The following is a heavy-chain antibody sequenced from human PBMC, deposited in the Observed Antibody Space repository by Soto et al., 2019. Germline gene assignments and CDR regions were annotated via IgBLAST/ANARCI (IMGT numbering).Heavy chain of an antibody. CDR3: ARGPATAYFDAFDM. CDR2: IYPGDSKT. J-gene: IGHJ3*02. CDR1: GFSFTTYW. V-gene: IGHV5-51*01. D-gene: IGHD1-26*01. Sequence: PGESLKISCKGSGFSFTTYWIAWVRQMPGKGLEWMGIIYPGDSKTTYSPSFQGQVTISADKSISTAYLQWSSLKASDTAMYYCARGPATAYFDAFDMWGQGTMVTVSS.